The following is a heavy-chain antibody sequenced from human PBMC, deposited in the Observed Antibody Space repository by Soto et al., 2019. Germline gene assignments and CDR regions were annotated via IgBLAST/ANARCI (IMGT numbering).Heavy chain of an antibody. J-gene: IGHJ6*02. CDR2: IDPSDSYT. Sequence: GESLKISCKGSGYSFTSYWISWVRQMPGKGLEWMGRIDPSDSYTNYSPSFQGHVTISADKSISTAYLQWSSLKASDTAMYYCARQPYGSGSYAYYYYFGMHVWGQGPTVTVSS. V-gene: IGHV5-10-1*01. CDR1: GYSFTSYW. CDR3: ARQPYGSGSYAYYYYFGMHV. D-gene: IGHD3-10*01.